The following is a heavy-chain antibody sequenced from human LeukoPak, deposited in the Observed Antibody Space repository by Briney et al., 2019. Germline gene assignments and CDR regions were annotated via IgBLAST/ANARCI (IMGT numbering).Heavy chain of an antibody. V-gene: IGHV4-59*08. J-gene: IGHJ5*02. CDR1: GGSISSYY. D-gene: IGHD1-26*01. CDR3: ARFIVGATTSWFDP. CDR2: IYYSGST. Sequence: PSETLSLTCTVSGGSISSYYWSWIRRPPGKGLEWIGYIYYSGSTNYNPSLKSRATISVDTSKNQFSLKLSSVTAADTAVYYCARFIVGATTSWFDPWGQGTLVTVSS.